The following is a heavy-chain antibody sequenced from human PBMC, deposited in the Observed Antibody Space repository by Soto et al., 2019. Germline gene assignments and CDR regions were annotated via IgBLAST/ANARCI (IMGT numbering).Heavy chain of an antibody. CDR1: GFTFSDYY. Sequence: QVQLVESGGGLVKPGGSLRLSCAASGFTFSDYYMSWIRQAPGKGLEWVSYISGSAGTIHYADSVRGRFTISRDNAENSLYLQMNSLRAEDTAVYYCARKGYGAPFDYWGQGILVTVSS. J-gene: IGHJ4*02. V-gene: IGHV3-11*01. CDR3: ARKGYGAPFDY. CDR2: ISGSAGTI. D-gene: IGHD4-17*01.